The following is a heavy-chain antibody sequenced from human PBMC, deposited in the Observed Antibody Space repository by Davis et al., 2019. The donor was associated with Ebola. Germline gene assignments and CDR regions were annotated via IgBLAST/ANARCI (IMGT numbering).Heavy chain of an antibody. D-gene: IGHD5-12*01. V-gene: IGHV3-53*01. Sequence: GESLKISCAASGFTVSSNYMSWVRQAPGKGLEWVSVIYSGGSTYYADSVKGRFTISRDNAKESLFLQMNSLRAEDTAVYYRARDFGCSYGYGFDYWGQGTVVTVSS. CDR1: GFTVSSNY. CDR3: ARDFGCSYGYGFDY. J-gene: IGHJ4*02. CDR2: IYSGGST.